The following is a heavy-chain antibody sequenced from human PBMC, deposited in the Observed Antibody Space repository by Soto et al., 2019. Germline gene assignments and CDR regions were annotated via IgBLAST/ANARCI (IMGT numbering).Heavy chain of an antibody. D-gene: IGHD6-13*01. CDR3: ASSREQLVLYGMDV. V-gene: IGHV1-18*01. CDR1: GYTFTSYV. J-gene: IGHJ6*02. Sequence: QVQLVQSGAEVKKPGASVKVSCKASGYTFTSYVISWVRQAPGQGLEWMGWISAYNGNTNYAQKLQGRGTTXTXTXXTTAYMELRSLRSDDTAVYYCASSREQLVLYGMDVWGQGTPVTVSS. CDR2: ISAYNGNT.